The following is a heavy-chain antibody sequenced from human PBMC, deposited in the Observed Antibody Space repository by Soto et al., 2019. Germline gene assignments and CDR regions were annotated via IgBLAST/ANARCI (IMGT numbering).Heavy chain of an antibody. CDR3: ARVSRGAALWFDP. V-gene: IGHV4-31*03. D-gene: IGHD3-10*01. CDR2: IYYSGST. Sequence: PSETLSLTCTVSGGSISSGGYYWSWIRQHPGKDLEWIGYIYYSGSTYYNPSLKSRVTISVDTSKNQFSLKLSSVTAADTAVYYCARVSRGAALWFDPWGQGTLVTVSS. CDR1: GGSISSGGYY. J-gene: IGHJ5*02.